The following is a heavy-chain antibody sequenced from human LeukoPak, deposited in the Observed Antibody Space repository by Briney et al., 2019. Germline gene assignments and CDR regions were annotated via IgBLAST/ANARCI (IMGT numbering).Heavy chain of an antibody. CDR3: ARASIDYPIKFDY. V-gene: IGHV1-18*01. D-gene: IGHD4-11*01. Sequence: ASVTVSCKASGYTFTNYGITWVRQAPGQGLEWMGWISAYNGNTNYAQKLQGRVTMTTDTSTSTAYMELRSLRSDDTAVYYCARASIDYPIKFDYWGQGTLVTVSS. CDR1: GYTFTNYG. CDR2: ISAYNGNT. J-gene: IGHJ4*02.